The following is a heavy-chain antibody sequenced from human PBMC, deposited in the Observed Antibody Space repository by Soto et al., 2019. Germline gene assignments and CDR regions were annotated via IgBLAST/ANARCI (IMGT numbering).Heavy chain of an antibody. V-gene: IGHV3-66*01. Sequence: EVQLVESGGGLVQPGGSLRLSCAASGVTVSSNYMSWVRQAPGKGREWVSVIYSGGSTYYADSVKGRFTISRDNPKNTLYLQMNSLRAEDTAVYYCARNVYNYGGGYFDYWGQGTLVTVSS. CDR3: ARNVYNYGGGYFDY. D-gene: IGHD5-18*01. CDR2: IYSGGST. CDR1: GVTVSSNY. J-gene: IGHJ4*02.